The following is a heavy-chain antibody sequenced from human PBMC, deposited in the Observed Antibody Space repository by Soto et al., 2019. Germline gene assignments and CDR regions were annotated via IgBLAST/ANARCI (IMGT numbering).Heavy chain of an antibody. CDR1: GGSISSGGYY. D-gene: IGHD4-17*01. Sequence: PSETLSLTCTVSGGSISSGGYYWSWLRQHPGKGLEWIGYIYYSGSTYYNPSLKSRVTISVDTSKNQFSLKLRSVTAADTAVYYCARELRYYGRDGRGQGTTVTVSS. CDR3: ARELRYYGRDG. V-gene: IGHV4-31*03. CDR2: IYYSGST. J-gene: IGHJ6*02.